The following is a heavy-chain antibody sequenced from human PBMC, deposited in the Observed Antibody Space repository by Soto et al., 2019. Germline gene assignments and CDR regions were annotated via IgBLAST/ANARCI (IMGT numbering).Heavy chain of an antibody. CDR1: GGSIGSYY. CDR2: IYHSGST. D-gene: IGHD3-22*01. J-gene: IGHJ3*02. CDR3: ARDTYYYDSSDYYDDAFDI. Sequence: QVQLQESGPGLVKPSETLSLTCSVSGGSIGSYYWSWVRQPPGKGLEWIGHIYHSGSTNYNPSLKSRVTISVDTSKIQFSLRLTSVTAADTAVYYCARDTYYYDSSDYYDDAFDIWGQGTMVTVSS. V-gene: IGHV4-59*01.